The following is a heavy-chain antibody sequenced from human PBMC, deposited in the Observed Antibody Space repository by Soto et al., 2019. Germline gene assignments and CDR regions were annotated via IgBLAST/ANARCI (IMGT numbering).Heavy chain of an antibody. Sequence: PGESLKISCKGSGYSFTSYWISWVRQMPGKGLEWMGRIDPSDSYTRYSPSLQGQVTISADKSISTAYLQWSSLKASDTAMYYCARHRGPAASGFYYYYAMDVWGQGTTVTVSS. V-gene: IGHV5-10-1*04. J-gene: IGHJ6*02. D-gene: IGHD6-13*01. CDR3: ARHRGPAASGFYYYYAMDV. CDR2: IDPSDSYT. CDR1: GYSFTSYW.